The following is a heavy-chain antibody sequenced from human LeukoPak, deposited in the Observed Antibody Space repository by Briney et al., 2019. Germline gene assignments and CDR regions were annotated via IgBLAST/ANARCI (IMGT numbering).Heavy chain of an antibody. Sequence: ASVKVSCKASGYTFTGYYMRWVRQAPGQGLEWMGWINPNSGGTNYAQKFQGRVTMTRDTSISTAYMGLSRLRSDDTAVYYCARELSSGWYPIAIDYWGQGTLVTVSS. D-gene: IGHD6-19*01. J-gene: IGHJ4*02. CDR3: ARELSSGWYPIAIDY. CDR2: INPNSGGT. CDR1: GYTFTGYY. V-gene: IGHV1-2*02.